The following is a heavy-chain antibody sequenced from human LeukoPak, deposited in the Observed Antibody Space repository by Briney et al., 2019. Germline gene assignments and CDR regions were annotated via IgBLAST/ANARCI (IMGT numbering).Heavy chain of an antibody. D-gene: IGHD1-26*01. V-gene: IGHV3-15*01. J-gene: IGHJ5*02. Sequence: PGGSLRLSCTASGFTFGDYAMSWVRQAPGKGLEWVGRIKTKTDGGTTDYAAPVKGRFTFSRDDSKNTLYLQMNSLKTEDTAVYYCTTKYSGSFSWGQGTLVTVSS. CDR3: TTKYSGSFS. CDR1: GFTFGDYA. CDR2: IKTKTDGGTT.